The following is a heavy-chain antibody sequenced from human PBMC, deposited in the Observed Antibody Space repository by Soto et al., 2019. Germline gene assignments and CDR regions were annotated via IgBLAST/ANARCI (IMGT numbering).Heavy chain of an antibody. V-gene: IGHV1-46*01. CDR2: INPSGGST. Sequence: ASVKVSCKASRYTFTNFYIHRLRQAPGQGLEWMGIINPSGGSTTYPQKFQGRVTMTRDTSTSTVHMELITLRSEDTAVYYCARSQVGRPLDVWGPGTTVTVSS. CDR1: RYTFTNFY. CDR3: ARSQVGRPLDV. J-gene: IGHJ6*02. D-gene: IGHD1-26*01.